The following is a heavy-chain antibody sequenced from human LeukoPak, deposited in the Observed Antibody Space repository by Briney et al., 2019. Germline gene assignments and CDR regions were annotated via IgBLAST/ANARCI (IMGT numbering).Heavy chain of an antibody. V-gene: IGHV3-21*01. Sequence: PGGSLRLSCAASGFTFSSYSMNWVRQAPGKGLEWVSSISDSGNYIYYTASVKGRFTISRDNAKNSLYLQMNSLRAEDTAVYYCARAWGSGSYYPDYWGQGTLVTVSS. CDR1: GFTFSSYS. CDR3: ARAWGSGSYYPDY. CDR2: ISDSGNYI. J-gene: IGHJ4*02. D-gene: IGHD3-10*01.